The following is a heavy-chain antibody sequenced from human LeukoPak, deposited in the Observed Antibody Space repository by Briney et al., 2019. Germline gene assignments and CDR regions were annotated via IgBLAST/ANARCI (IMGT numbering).Heavy chain of an antibody. D-gene: IGHD3-16*01. Sequence: SETLSLTCAVSGYSISSGYYWGWIRQPPGKGLEWIGSIYHSGSTYYNPSLKSRVTISIDTSKNQFSLKLNSVTAADTAVYYCARDGVMGLRLGELPEDYWGQGTLVTVSS. CDR3: ARDGVMGLRLGELPEDY. V-gene: IGHV4-38-2*02. CDR1: GYSISSGYY. J-gene: IGHJ4*02. CDR2: IYHSGST.